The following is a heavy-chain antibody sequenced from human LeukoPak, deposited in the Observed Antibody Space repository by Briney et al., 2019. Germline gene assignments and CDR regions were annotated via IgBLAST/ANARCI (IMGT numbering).Heavy chain of an antibody. CDR1: GFTFGDYA. CDR2: IRSKAYGGTT. V-gene: IGHV3-49*03. J-gene: IGHJ4*02. D-gene: IGHD3-9*01. CDR3: TSYDILTHFDY. Sequence: PGGSLRLSCTASGFTFGDYAMSWFRQAPGKGLEWVGFIRSKAYGGTTEYAASVKGRFTISRDDSKSIAYLQMNSLKTEDTAVYYCTSYDILTHFDYWGQGTLVTVSS.